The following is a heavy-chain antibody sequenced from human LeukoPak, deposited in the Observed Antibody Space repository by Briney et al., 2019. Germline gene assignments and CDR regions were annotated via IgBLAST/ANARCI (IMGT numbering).Heavy chain of an antibody. D-gene: IGHD2-2*02. V-gene: IGHV4-34*01. CDR2: INHSGST. Sequence: SETLSLTCAVYGGSFSGYYWSWIRQPPGKGLEWVEEINHSGSTNYNPSLKSRVTISVDTSKNQFSLKLSSVTAADTAVYYCARDIVVVPAAITHDYFDYWGQGTLVTVSS. CDR3: ARDIVVVPAAITHDYFDY. J-gene: IGHJ4*02. CDR1: GGSFSGYY.